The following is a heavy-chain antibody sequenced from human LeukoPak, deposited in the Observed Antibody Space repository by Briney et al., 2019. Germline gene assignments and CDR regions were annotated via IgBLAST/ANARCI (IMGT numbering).Heavy chain of an antibody. J-gene: IGHJ4*02. Sequence: SETLSLTCTVSGGSISSYYWSWIRQPPGKGLEWIGYIYYSGSTNYNPSLQSRVTISVDTSKNQFSLKLSSVTAADTAVYYCARVPVEWIQLWLPDYWGQGTLVTVSS. CDR2: IYYSGST. CDR1: GGSISSYY. D-gene: IGHD5-18*01. CDR3: ARVPVEWIQLWLPDY. V-gene: IGHV4-59*01.